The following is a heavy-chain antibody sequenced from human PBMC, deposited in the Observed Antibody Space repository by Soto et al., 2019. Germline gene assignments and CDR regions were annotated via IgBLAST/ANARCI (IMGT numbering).Heavy chain of an antibody. CDR1: GFTFDDYA. V-gene: IGHV3-9*01. CDR3: AKSGSGSYYNENYYYYMDV. Sequence: GGSLRLSCAASGFTFDDYAMHWVRQAPGKGLEWVSGISWNSGSIGYADSVKGRFTISRDNAKNSLYLQMNSLRAEDTALYYCAKSGSGSYYNENYYYYMDVWGKGTTVTVSS. D-gene: IGHD3-10*01. J-gene: IGHJ6*03. CDR2: ISWNSGSI.